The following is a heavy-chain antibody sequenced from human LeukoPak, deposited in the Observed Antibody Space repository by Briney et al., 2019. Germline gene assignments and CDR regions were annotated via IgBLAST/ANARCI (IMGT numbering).Heavy chain of an antibody. CDR2: INPSGGST. CDR3: ARENWGGAFDI. D-gene: IGHD7-27*01. V-gene: IGHV1-46*01. J-gene: IGHJ3*02. Sequence: ASVKVSCKASGYTFTSYYMHWVRQAPGQGLEWMGIINPSGGSTSYAQKFQGRVTMTRDTSTSTVYMELSSLRSEDTAVCYCARENWGGAFDIWGQGTMVTVSS. CDR1: GYTFTSYY.